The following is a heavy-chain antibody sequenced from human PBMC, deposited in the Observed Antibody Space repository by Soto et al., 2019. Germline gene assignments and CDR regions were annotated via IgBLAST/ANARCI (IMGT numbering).Heavy chain of an antibody. CDR3: ARGYGSGSYYRPLQYYGMDV. CDR2: INHSGST. CDR1: GGSFSGYY. V-gene: IGHV4-34*01. D-gene: IGHD3-10*01. Sequence: SETLSLTCAVYGGSFSGYYWSWIRQPPGKGLEWIGEINHSGSTNYNPSLKSRVTISVDTSKNQFSLKLSSVTAADTAVYYCARGYGSGSYYRPLQYYGMDVWGQGTTVTVSS. J-gene: IGHJ6*02.